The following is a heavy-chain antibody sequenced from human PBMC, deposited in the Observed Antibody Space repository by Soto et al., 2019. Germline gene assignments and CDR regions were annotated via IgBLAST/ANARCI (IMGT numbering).Heavy chain of an antibody. J-gene: IGHJ4*02. CDR3: ARDPAKYCTNGVCYPPGDGY. Sequence: QVQLVQSGAEVKKPGASVKVSCKASGYTFTSYGISWVRQAPGQGLEWMGWISAYNGNTNYAQKLQGRVTMTTDTSTSTAYMELRSLRSDDTAVYYCARDPAKYCTNGVCYPPGDGYWGQGTLVTVSS. V-gene: IGHV1-18*04. D-gene: IGHD2-8*01. CDR2: ISAYNGNT. CDR1: GYTFTSYG.